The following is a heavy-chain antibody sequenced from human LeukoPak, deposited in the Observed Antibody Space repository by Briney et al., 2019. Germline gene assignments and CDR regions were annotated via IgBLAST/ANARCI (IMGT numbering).Heavy chain of an antibody. D-gene: IGHD3-9*01. Sequence: GASVKVSCKASGYTFSNYGISWVRQAPGQGLEWMGWISVYNGNTNYAQKVQGRVTMTTDTSTNTAYMELRSLRSDDTAVYHCARDRRYFDWLLSIRDAFDIWGQGTMVTVSS. CDR1: GYTFSNYG. CDR2: ISVYNGNT. J-gene: IGHJ3*02. V-gene: IGHV1-18*01. CDR3: ARDRRYFDWLLSIRDAFDI.